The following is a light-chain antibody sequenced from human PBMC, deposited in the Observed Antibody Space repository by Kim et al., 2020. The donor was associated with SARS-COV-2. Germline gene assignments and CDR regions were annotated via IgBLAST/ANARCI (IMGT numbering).Light chain of an antibody. CDR2: DTT. CDR1: TGAVTSGQF. V-gene: IGLV7-46*01. CDR3: LVSHSGTRV. J-gene: IGLJ3*02. Sequence: PGGTVTLTCGSSTGAVTSGQFTYWFQQKPSQAPRTLIYDTTRRHSWTPARFSGSFLGGEAALTLSSAQAEDEADYYCLVSHSGTRVFGTGTQLTVL.